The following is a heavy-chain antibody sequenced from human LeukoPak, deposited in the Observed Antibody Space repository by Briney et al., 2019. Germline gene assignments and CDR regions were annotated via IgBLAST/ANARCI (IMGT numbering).Heavy chain of an antibody. CDR1: GFTVSSNE. Sequence: GGSLRLSCAASGFTVSSNEMSWVRQAPGKGLEWVSSISGGSTYYADSRKGRFTISRDNSKNTLHLQMNSLRAEDTAVYYCAKINYYDSSGYFDYWGQGTLVTVSS. D-gene: IGHD3-22*01. CDR3: AKINYYDSSGYFDY. J-gene: IGHJ4*02. V-gene: IGHV3-38-3*01. CDR2: ISGGST.